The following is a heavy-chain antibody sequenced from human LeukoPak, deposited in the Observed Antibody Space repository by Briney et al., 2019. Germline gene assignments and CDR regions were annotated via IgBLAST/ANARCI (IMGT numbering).Heavy chain of an antibody. CDR3: ARRAANWGSAYYFDY. CDR2: INAGNGNT. CDR1: GYTFTSYA. V-gene: IGHV1-3*01. D-gene: IGHD7-27*01. Sequence: ASVKVPCKASGYTFTSYAMHWVRQAPGQGLEWMGWINAGNGNTKYSQKFQGRVTITRDTSASTAYMELSSLRSEDTAVYYCARRAANWGSAYYFDYWGQGTLVTVSS. J-gene: IGHJ4*02.